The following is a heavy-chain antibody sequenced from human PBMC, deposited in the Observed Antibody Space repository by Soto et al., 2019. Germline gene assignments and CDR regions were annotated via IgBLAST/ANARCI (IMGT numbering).Heavy chain of an antibody. D-gene: IGHD4-17*01. CDR2: INAGNGNT. V-gene: IGHV1-3*05. CDR1: GYTFTNYA. CDR3: ARAEYGDYEDY. J-gene: IGHJ4*02. Sequence: QVQLVQSGAEEKKPGASVKVSCKASGYTFTNYAIHWVRQAPGQSLEWMGWINAGNGNTKYSQKFQGRVIITRDTSAKTAYMELSSLRSEDTAVYYCARAEYGDYEDYWGQGTRVTVSS.